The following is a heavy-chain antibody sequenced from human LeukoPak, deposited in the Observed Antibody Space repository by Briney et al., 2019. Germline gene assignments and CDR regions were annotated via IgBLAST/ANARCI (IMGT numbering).Heavy chain of an antibody. J-gene: IGHJ2*01. CDR2: ISWNSGSI. V-gene: IGHV3-9*01. Sequence: GGSLRLSCAASGFTLDDYAMHWVRQAPGKGLEWVSGISWNSGSIGYADSVKGRFTISRDNAKNSLYLQMNSLRAEDTALYYCAKSWGTMVRGVIITSPAYFDLWGRGTLVTVSS. CDR3: AKSWGTMVRGVIITSPAYFDL. CDR1: GFTLDDYA. D-gene: IGHD3-10*01.